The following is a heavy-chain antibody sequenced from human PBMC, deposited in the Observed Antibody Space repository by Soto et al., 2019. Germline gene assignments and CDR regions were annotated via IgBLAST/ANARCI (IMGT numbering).Heavy chain of an antibody. CDR1: GFTFSSYA. J-gene: IGHJ4*02. Sequence: PVGSLRLSCAASGFTFSSYAMSWVRQAPGKGLEWVSAISGSGGSTYYADSVKGRFTISRDNSKNTLYLQMNSLRAEDTAVYYCANPNWNYAGSSDYWGQGTLVTVSS. CDR3: ANPNWNYAGSSDY. V-gene: IGHV3-23*01. D-gene: IGHD1-7*01. CDR2: ISGSGGST.